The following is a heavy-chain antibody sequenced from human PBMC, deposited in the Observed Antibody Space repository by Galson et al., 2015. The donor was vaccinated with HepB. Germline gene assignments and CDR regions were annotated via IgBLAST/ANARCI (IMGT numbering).Heavy chain of an antibody. D-gene: IGHD6-19*01. V-gene: IGHV4-59*08. Sequence: ETLFLTCTASSGSISGYYWSWIRQPPGKGLEWIAYIHYSGRTNYNPSLKGRLTISVDTSKNLFSLKLSSVTAADTAVYYCARLIAVAGTDDWFDPWGQGILVTVSS. J-gene: IGHJ5*02. CDR1: SGSISGYY. CDR3: ARLIAVAGTDDWFDP. CDR2: IHYSGRT.